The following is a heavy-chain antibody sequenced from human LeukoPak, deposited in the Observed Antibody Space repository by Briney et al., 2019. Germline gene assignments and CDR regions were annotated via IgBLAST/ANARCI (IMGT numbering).Heavy chain of an antibody. CDR3: TTVTPIFGVVITYYFDY. D-gene: IGHD3-3*01. Sequence: GGSLRLSCAASGFTFSSYAMSWVRQAPGKGLEWVGRIKSKTDGGTTDYAAPVKGRFTISRDDSKNTLYLQMNSLKTEDTAVYYCTTVTPIFGVVITYYFDYWGQGTLVTVSS. J-gene: IGHJ4*02. CDR1: GFTFSSYA. V-gene: IGHV3-15*01. CDR2: IKSKTDGGTT.